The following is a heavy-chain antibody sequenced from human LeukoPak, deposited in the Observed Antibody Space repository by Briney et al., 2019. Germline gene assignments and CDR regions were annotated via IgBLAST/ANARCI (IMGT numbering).Heavy chain of an antibody. CDR1: GGSFSGYY. V-gene: IGHV4-34*01. D-gene: IGHD3-22*01. Sequence: PSETLSLTCAVYGGSFSGYYWSWIRQPPGKGLEWIGEINHSGSTNYNPSLKSRVTISVDTSKNQFSLKLSSVTAADTAVYHCASLLQSHTDYWGQGTLVTVSS. J-gene: IGHJ4*02. CDR2: INHSGST. CDR3: ASLLQSHTDY.